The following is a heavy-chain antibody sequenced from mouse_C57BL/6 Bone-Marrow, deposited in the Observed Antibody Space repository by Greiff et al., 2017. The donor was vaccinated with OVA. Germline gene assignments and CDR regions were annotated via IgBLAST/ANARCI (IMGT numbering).Heavy chain of an antibody. CDR3: TKIYYDYDEGSYYFDY. CDR2: IDPENGDT. Sequence: EVQLQQSGAELVRPGASVNLSCTASGFNIKDDYMHWVKQRPEQGLEWIGWIDPENGDTEYASKFQGKATITADTSSNTAYLQLSSLTSEDTAVYYCTKIYYDYDEGSYYFDYWGQGTTLTVSS. D-gene: IGHD2-4*01. CDR1: GFNIKDDY. J-gene: IGHJ2*01. V-gene: IGHV14-4*01.